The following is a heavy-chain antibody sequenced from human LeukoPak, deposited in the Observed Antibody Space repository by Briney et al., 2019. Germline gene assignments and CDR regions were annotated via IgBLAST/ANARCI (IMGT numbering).Heavy chain of an antibody. Sequence: GGSLRLSCAASGFTFSSYAMSWVRQAPGKGLEWVANIKQDGGQIYYLDSVKGRFTVSRDNAKNSLYLQMNSLRAKDTAVYYCARLGARQMLEYWGQGTLVTVSS. D-gene: IGHD4-17*01. CDR2: IKQDGGQI. V-gene: IGHV3-7*01. CDR1: GFTFSSYA. CDR3: ARLGARQMLEY. J-gene: IGHJ4*02.